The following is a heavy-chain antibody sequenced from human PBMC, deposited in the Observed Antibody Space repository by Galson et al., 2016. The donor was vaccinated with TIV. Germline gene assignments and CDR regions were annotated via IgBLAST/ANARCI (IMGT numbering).Heavy chain of an antibody. V-gene: IGHV3-23*01. CDR1: GFTFSSYA. Sequence: SLRLSCAASGFTFSSYALTWVRQAPGKGLEWVSAISGGGGSSYYGDSVKGQFTISRDNSEKMLYLQMNSLRAEETAVYYCAKVPSSGFSYYYGIAVWGHGTTVTVS. CDR3: AKVPSSGFSYYYGIAV. D-gene: IGHD3-22*01. CDR2: ISGGGGSS. J-gene: IGHJ6*02.